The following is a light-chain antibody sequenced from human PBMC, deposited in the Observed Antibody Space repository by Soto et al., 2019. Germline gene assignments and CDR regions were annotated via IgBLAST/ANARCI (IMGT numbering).Light chain of an antibody. V-gene: IGKV3-11*01. CDR3: QQRSNWPIT. CDR2: DAS. CDR1: PRISSW. J-gene: IGKJ5*01. Sequence: TQSPSTLSASVGDRVTITCRARPRISSWLAWYQRKPGQAPGLLIHDASNRATGVPARFRGSGSGTDFTLTISSLEPEDFSVYYCQQRSNWPITFGQGTRLEIK.